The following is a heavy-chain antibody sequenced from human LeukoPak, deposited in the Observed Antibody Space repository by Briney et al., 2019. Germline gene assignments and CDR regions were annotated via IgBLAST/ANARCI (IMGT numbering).Heavy chain of an antibody. J-gene: IGHJ6*03. Sequence: PSETLSLTCAVYGGSFSGYYWSWIRQPPGKGLEWIGEINHSGSTNYNPSLKSRVTISVDKSKNQFSLKLSSVTAADTAVYYCARLPVRGVGGYYQDQYMDVWGKGTTVTVSS. D-gene: IGHD3-10*01. CDR3: ARLPVRGVGGYYQDQYMDV. V-gene: IGHV4-34*01. CDR2: INHSGST. CDR1: GGSFSGYY.